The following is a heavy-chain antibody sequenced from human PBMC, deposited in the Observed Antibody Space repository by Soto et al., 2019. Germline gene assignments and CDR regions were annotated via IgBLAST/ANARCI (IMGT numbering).Heavy chain of an antibody. CDR3: ARERTSSDWFDT. D-gene: IGHD2-2*01. CDR1: GFTFTGYL. V-gene: IGHV1-2*02. J-gene: IGHJ5*02. Sequence: QVQLVQSGAEVKKPGASVKVSCKASGFTFTGYLIHWVRQAPGQGLEWMGWINPHSGSTDYAPKFQGRVTMTADTSISTAYMELSRLRSDDTAVYFCARERTSSDWFDTWGQGTLVTVSS. CDR2: INPHSGST.